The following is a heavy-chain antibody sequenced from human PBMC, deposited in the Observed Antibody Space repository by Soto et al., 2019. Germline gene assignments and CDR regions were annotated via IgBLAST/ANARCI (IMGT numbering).Heavy chain of an antibody. D-gene: IGHD2-21*01. J-gene: IGHJ6*02. CDR2: ISYNGIGK. V-gene: IGHV3-30*18. CDR3: AKHQGDGYHKYGMDV. CDR1: GITFSTYD. Sequence: QLQLVESGGGVVQPGRSLRLSCAASGITFSTYDMHWVRQAPGKGMEWVAVISYNGIGKLYADSVKGRFSISRDNSKNTVYLQMNSLRAEHTAMYYCAKHQGDGYHKYGMDVWGQGTTVTVSS.